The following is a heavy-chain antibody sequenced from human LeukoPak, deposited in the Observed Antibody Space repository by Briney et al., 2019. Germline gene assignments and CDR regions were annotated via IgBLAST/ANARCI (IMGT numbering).Heavy chain of an antibody. Sequence: PSETLSLTCTVSGDSFSYFYWSWIRQPPGKGLEWIGYIYNSGSTNYNPSLKSRVTISLDTSKNQFSLKLSSVTAADTAVYYCARGAEYYAIWRGYAGYSDYWGQGISVTVSS. CDR2: IYNSGST. D-gene: IGHD3-3*01. J-gene: IGHJ4*02. CDR1: GDSFSYFY. CDR3: ARGAEYYAIWRGYAGYSDY. V-gene: IGHV4-59*01.